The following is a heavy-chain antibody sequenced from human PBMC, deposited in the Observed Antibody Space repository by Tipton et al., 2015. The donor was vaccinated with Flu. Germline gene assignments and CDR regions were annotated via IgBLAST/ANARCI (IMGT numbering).Heavy chain of an antibody. J-gene: IGHJ3*02. CDR1: GDSVSSNSAA. CDR2: TYYRSKWYN. Sequence: GLVKPSQTLSLTCAISGDSVSSNSAAWNWIRQSPSRGLEWLGRTYYRSKWYNDYAVSVKSRITINPDTSKNQFSLQLNSVTPEDTAVYYCARGGLWGCSSTSCYLDAFDIWGQGTMVTVSS. CDR3: ARGGLWGCSSTSCYLDAFDI. V-gene: IGHV6-1*01. D-gene: IGHD2-2*01.